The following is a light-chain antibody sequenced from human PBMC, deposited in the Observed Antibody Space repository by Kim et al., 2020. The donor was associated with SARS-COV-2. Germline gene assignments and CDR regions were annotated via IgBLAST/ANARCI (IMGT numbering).Light chain of an antibody. CDR1: QSITSW. CDR2: NAS. J-gene: IGKJ1*01. Sequence: DIQMTQSPSTLSASVGDRVTITCRASQSITSWLAWYQQRPGKSPKLLIYNASTLESGVPSRFSGSGSGTEFTLTITGLQPDDFATYYFQQYDTYWTFGQGTKVDIK. CDR3: QQYDTYWT. V-gene: IGKV1-5*03.